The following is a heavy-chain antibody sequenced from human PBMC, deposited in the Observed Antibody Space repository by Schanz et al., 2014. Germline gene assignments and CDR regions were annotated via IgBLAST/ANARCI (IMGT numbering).Heavy chain of an antibody. Sequence: VQLVESGGGVVQPGRSLRLSCAASGFTFSDAWMSWVRQAPGKGPEWVANIKHDGSVKDYVDSVEGRFTISRDNAKRSLFLQMNSLRAEDTAVYYCTTDNGHFAFDFWGQGTMVTVSS. V-gene: IGHV3-7*01. CDR2: IKHDGSVK. CDR3: TTDNGHFAFDF. CDR1: GFTFSDAW. J-gene: IGHJ3*01. D-gene: IGHD2-8*01.